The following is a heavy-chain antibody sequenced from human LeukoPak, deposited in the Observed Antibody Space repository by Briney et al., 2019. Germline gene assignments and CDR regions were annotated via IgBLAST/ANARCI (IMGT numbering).Heavy chain of an antibody. Sequence: GGSLRLSCAASGFTFSSYAMSWVRQAPGKGLEWVSYISSSAGTIYFADSVKGRFTISRDNAKKSLYLQMNSLRADDTAVYYCARGQYLTDHWGQGTLVTVSS. CDR2: ISSSAGTI. J-gene: IGHJ4*02. CDR3: ARGQYLTDH. D-gene: IGHD2/OR15-2a*01. CDR1: GFTFSSYA. V-gene: IGHV3-48*04.